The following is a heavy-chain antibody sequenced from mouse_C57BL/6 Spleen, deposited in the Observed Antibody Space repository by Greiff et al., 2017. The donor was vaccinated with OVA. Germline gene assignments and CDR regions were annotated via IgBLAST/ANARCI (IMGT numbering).Heavy chain of an antibody. CDR1: GYTFTEYT. V-gene: IGHV1-62-2*01. Sequence: VQLQQSGAELVKPGASVKLSCKASGYTFTEYTIHWVQQRSGQGLEWIGWFYPGSGSITYNEKFTDKATLTADKSSSTVYLELSRLTSEDSAVYFCARHAPPYCSNYGAMDYWGQGTSVTVSS. J-gene: IGHJ4*01. D-gene: IGHD2-5*01. CDR2: FYPGSGSI. CDR3: ARHAPPYCSNYGAMDY.